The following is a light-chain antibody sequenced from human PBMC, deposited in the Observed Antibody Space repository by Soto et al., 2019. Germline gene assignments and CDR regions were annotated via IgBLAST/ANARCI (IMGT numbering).Light chain of an antibody. CDR1: QSIGDS. V-gene: IGKV1-5*01. CDR2: DVS. CDR3: QQYNGYSRT. J-gene: IGKJ1*01. Sequence: DIQMTQSPSTLSASVGDRVTITCRASQSIGDSLAWYQQKPVNAPYLLISDVSSLERGVPSRCSGSGSGTEFTLTISSMQPDDFATFYCQQYNGYSRTFGQGTKVDIK.